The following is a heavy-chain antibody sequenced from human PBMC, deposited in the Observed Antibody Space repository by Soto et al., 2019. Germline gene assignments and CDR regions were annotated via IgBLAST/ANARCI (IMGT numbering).Heavy chain of an antibody. Sequence: AGGSLRLSCSASGFTFSRNAMGWVRQAPGKGLEWVSAIIDDCGRAYYADSVKGRFTISRDNSKNTLSLQMNSLRAEDTAIYYCAKDKMEQWLVGGYFDYWGQGTQVTVSS. CDR3: AKDKMEQWLVGGYFDY. D-gene: IGHD6-19*01. J-gene: IGHJ4*02. V-gene: IGHV3-23*01. CDR1: GFTFSRNA. CDR2: IIDDCGRA.